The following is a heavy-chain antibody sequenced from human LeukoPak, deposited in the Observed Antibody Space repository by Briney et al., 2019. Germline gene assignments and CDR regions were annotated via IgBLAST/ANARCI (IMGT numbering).Heavy chain of an antibody. Sequence: SETLSLTCTVSGGSISSYYWSWIWQPPGKGLEWIGYIYYSGSTNCNPSLKSRVTISVDTSKNQFSLKLSSVTAADTAVYYCARDPYYDILTGYSGSNWFDPWGQGTLVTVSS. J-gene: IGHJ5*02. V-gene: IGHV4-59*08. CDR3: ARDPYYDILTGYSGSNWFDP. CDR1: GGSISSYY. D-gene: IGHD3-9*01. CDR2: IYYSGST.